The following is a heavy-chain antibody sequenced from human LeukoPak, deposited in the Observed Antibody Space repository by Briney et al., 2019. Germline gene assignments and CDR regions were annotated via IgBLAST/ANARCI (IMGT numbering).Heavy chain of an antibody. J-gene: IGHJ4*02. Sequence: PSETLSPTCTVSGGSISSGGHYWSWIRQHPGKGLEWIGYIYDSGSTYYNPSLRSRITISVDTSKNQFSLKLSSVTAADTAAYYCARDVTGTNFFDNWGQGTLVTVSS. CDR1: GGSISSGGHY. D-gene: IGHD1-7*01. CDR3: ARDVTGTNFFDN. CDR2: IYDSGST. V-gene: IGHV4-31*03.